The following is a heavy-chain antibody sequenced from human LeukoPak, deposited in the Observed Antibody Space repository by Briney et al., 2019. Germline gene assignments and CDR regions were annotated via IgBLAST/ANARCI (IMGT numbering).Heavy chain of an antibody. D-gene: IGHD5-24*01. CDR2: ISSSSSYI. CDR3: ARDGYNLAAAFDI. J-gene: IGHJ3*02. CDR1: GFTFSSYN. Sequence: PGGSLRLSCAASGFTFSSYNMNWVRQAPGKGLEWVSSISSSSSYIYYADSVKGRFTISRDNAKNSLYLQMNSLRAEDTAVYYCARDGYNLAAAFDIWGQGTMVTVSS. V-gene: IGHV3-21*01.